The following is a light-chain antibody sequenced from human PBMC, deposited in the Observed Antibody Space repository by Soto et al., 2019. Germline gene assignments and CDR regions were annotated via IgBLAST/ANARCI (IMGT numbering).Light chain of an antibody. CDR1: QSVTNS. J-gene: IGKJ4*01. CDR3: QQHISWPLT. CDR2: DAS. Sequence: EIVLTQSPVTLSLSPGERATLSCRASQSVTNSLAWYQQKPGQAPRLLVYDASNRATGIATRFSGSGSGTDFTLTISNLEPEDFAVYYCQQHISWPLTFGGGTKVDIK. V-gene: IGKV3-11*01.